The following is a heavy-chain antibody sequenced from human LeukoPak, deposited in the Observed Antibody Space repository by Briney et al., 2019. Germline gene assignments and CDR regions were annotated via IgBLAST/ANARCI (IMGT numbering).Heavy chain of an antibody. J-gene: IGHJ4*02. CDR3: ARGDMVYAPTLFDY. D-gene: IGHD2-8*01. CDR2: ISSSGSTI. Sequence: GRSLRLSCAASGFTFSDYYMSWIRQAPGKGLEWVSYISSSGSTIYYADSVKGRFTISRDNAKNSLYLQMNSLRAEDTAVYYCARGDMVYAPTLFDYWGQGTLVTVSS. CDR1: GFTFSDYY. V-gene: IGHV3-11*04.